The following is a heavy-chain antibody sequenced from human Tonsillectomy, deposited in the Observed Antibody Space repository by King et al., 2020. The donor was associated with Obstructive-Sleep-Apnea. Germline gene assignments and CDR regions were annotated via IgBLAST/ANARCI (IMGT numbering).Heavy chain of an antibody. Sequence: VQLVESGGGVVQPGRSLRLSCAASGFTFSSYGMHWVRQAPGKGLEWVAVIWYDGSNKYYADSVKGRFTISRDNSKSTLYLQMNSLRAEDTAVYYCARERQAYSGYDWGIDYSGQGTLVTVSS. D-gene: IGHD5-12*01. CDR3: ARERQAYSGYDWGIDY. V-gene: IGHV3-33*01. CDR1: GFTFSSYG. J-gene: IGHJ4*02. CDR2: IWYDGSNK.